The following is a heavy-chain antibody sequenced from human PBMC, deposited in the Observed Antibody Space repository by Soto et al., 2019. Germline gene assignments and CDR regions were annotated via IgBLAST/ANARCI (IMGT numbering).Heavy chain of an antibody. V-gene: IGHV2-5*02. CDR1: GFSLTTTLVV. CDR3: AHRPYNGGSRPFDF. D-gene: IGHD2-8*01. Sequence: SGPTLVNPTQTLTLACTFSGFSLTTTLVVVAWILHPPGKSLECLALIYWDDGKRYSPSPSLKNRLSITKDTSKNQVVLTMANMDHMDTATYYCAHRPYNGGSRPFDFWGKGNLVTVSS. CDR2: IYWDDGK. J-gene: IGHJ4*02.